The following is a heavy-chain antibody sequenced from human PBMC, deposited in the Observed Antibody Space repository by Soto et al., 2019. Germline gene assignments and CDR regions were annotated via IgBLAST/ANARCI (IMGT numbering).Heavy chain of an antibody. J-gene: IGHJ6*02. CDR1: GYTFTTHY. CDR3: ARGNALQYYYYEWDV. Sequence: QVQPVQSRAEVKKPVASLKVSCKASGYTFTTHYIHWVPQPPGQGPVSMGIIDPRSGSAGYAQRFQVSVTMTRETPTRTCYMELSSLRSEDTAVYYCARGNALQYYYYEWDVWGQGTTVTVS. D-gene: IGHD1-1*01. V-gene: IGHV1-46*03. CDR2: IDPRSGSA.